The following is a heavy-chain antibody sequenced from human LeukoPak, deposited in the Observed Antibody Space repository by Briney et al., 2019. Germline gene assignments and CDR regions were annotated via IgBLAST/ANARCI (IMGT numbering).Heavy chain of an antibody. CDR3: ARMDYDFWSGYSIDY. Sequence: GGSLRLSCAASGLTFSSYWMSWVRQAPGKGLEWVANIKQDGSEKYYVDSVKGRFTVSRDNAKNSLYLQTNSLRAEDTAVYYCARMDYDFWSGYSIDYWGQGTLVTVSS. V-gene: IGHV3-7*01. D-gene: IGHD3-3*01. CDR2: IKQDGSEK. J-gene: IGHJ4*02. CDR1: GLTFSSYW.